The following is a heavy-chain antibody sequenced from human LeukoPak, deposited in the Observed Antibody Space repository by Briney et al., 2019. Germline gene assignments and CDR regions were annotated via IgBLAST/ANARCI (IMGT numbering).Heavy chain of an antibody. D-gene: IGHD3-22*01. Sequence: SETLSRTCIVSGGSISSYYWSWIRQPAGKGLEWIGRIYISGSTNHNPSLKSRVIMSVDTSKNQFSLKLSSVTAADTAVYYCAREYYDTSGLDYWGQGTLVIVS. V-gene: IGHV4-4*07. CDR2: IYISGST. CDR1: GGSISSYY. CDR3: AREYYDTSGLDY. J-gene: IGHJ4*02.